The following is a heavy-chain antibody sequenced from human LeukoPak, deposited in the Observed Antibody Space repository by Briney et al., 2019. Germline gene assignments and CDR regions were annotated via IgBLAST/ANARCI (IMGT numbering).Heavy chain of an antibody. J-gene: IGHJ3*02. D-gene: IGHD2-2*01. CDR2: ISGSGGST. Sequence: GGSLRLSCAASGFTFSSYGMSWVRQAPGKGLEWVSAISGSGGSTYYADSVKGRFTISRDNSKNTLYLQMNSLRAEDTAVYYCARGGSSLYAFDIWGQGTMVTVSS. CDR1: GFTFSSYG. CDR3: ARGGSSLYAFDI. V-gene: IGHV3-23*01.